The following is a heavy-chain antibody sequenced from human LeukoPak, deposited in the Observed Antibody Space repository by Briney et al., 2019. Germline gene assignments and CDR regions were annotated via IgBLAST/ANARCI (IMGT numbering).Heavy chain of an antibody. Sequence: GGSLRLSCAASGFTVSSNYMSWVRQAPGKGLEWVSYISSSGSTIYYADSVKGRFTISRDNAKNSLYLQMNSLRAEDTAVYYCARYITMIVVVDAFDIWGQGTMVTVSS. J-gene: IGHJ3*02. CDR3: ARYITMIVVVDAFDI. D-gene: IGHD3-22*01. V-gene: IGHV3-11*01. CDR2: ISSSGSTI. CDR1: GFTVSSNY.